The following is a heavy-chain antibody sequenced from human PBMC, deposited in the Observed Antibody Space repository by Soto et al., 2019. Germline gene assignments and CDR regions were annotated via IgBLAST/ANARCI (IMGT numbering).Heavy chain of an antibody. D-gene: IGHD3-16*02. CDR3: ARGLVDYIWGSYLENGRWFDP. Sequence: QVQLVQSGAEVKKPGASVKVSCKASGYTFTSYDINWVRQATGQGLEWMGWMNPNSGNTGYAQKFQGRVTMTRNTSISTAYMELSSLRSEDTAVYYCARGLVDYIWGSYLENGRWFDPWGQGTLVTVSS. V-gene: IGHV1-8*01. J-gene: IGHJ5*02. CDR1: GYTFTSYD. CDR2: MNPNSGNT.